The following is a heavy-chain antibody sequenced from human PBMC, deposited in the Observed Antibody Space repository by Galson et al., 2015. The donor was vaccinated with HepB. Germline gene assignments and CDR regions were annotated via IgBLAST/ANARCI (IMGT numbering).Heavy chain of an antibody. Sequence: SVKVSCKASGGTFSSYAISWVRQAPGQGLEWMGGIIPIFGTANYAQKFQGRVTITADESTSTAYMELSSLRSEDTAVYYCARDRSPDDFPDAFDIWGQGTMVTVSS. J-gene: IGHJ3*02. D-gene: IGHD3-3*01. CDR3: ARDRSPDDFPDAFDI. CDR1: GGTFSSYA. CDR2: IIPIFGTA. V-gene: IGHV1-69*13.